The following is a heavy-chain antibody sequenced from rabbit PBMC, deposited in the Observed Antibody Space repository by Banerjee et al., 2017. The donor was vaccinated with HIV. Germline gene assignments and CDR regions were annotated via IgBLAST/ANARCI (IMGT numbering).Heavy chain of an antibody. D-gene: IGHD4-1*01. Sequence: QEQLEESGGDLVKPEGSLTLTCTASGFSFSSDYYMCWVRQAPGKGLEWIACIDGGNSGRTNYANWAKGRFTISRASSTTVTLQMTSLTAADTATYFCARGSRTWGAFNLWGPGTLVTVS. CDR1: GFSFSSDYY. CDR2: IDGGNSGRT. CDR3: ARGSRTWGAFNL. J-gene: IGHJ4*01. V-gene: IGHV1S45*01.